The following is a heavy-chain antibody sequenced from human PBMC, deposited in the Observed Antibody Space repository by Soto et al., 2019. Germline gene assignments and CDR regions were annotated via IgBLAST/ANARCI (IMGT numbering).Heavy chain of an antibody. CDR1: GYSFTSYW. CDR3: ARPGYSSGWFLSPAGLYYIDF. D-gene: IGHD6-19*01. CDR2: IYPGDSDT. J-gene: IGHJ4*02. Sequence: GESLKISCKGSGYSFTSYWIGWVRQMPGKGLEWMGIIYPGDSDTRYSPSFQGQVTISADKSISTAYLQWSSLKASDTAMYYCARPGYSSGWFLSPAGLYYIDFRGPGTLVTVFS. V-gene: IGHV5-51*01.